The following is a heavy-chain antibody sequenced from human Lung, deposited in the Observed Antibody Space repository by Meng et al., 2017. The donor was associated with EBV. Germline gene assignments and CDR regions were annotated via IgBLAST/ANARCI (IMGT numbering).Heavy chain of an antibody. CDR2: IHYSGRT. V-gene: IGHV4-39*07. D-gene: IGHD3-22*01. CDR3: AREVPMIVMNWLDP. J-gene: IGHJ5*02. Sequence: QRHLQGSGPGLVEPSETLSFPCTVSGGSISSSSHYWDWIRQSPGKGLQWIGSIHYSGRTSYNPSLKSRVTISVDTSKNQFSLKLSSVVAADTAVYYCAREVPMIVMNWLDPWGQGTLVTVSS. CDR1: GGSISSSSHY.